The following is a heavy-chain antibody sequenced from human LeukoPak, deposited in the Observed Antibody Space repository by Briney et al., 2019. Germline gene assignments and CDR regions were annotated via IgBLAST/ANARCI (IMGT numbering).Heavy chain of an antibody. J-gene: IGHJ4*02. CDR2: IKSDGSTT. D-gene: IGHD2-2*01. CDR3: ARVRVDCSSTSCYLYFDY. Sequence: GGSLRLSCAASGITFSAYWMHWVRQAPGKGLVWVSHIKSDGSTTGYADSVKGRFTISRDNAKNTLYLQMNSLRAEDTAVYYCARVRVDCSSTSCYLYFDYWGQGTLVTVSS. V-gene: IGHV3-74*01. CDR1: GITFSAYW.